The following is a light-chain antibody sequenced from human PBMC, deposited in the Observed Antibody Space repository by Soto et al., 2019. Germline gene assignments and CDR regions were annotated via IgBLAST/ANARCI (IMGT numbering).Light chain of an antibody. CDR3: QQFGRSTA. Sequence: EIVLTQSPGTLSLSLGERATLSCRASQYITSSYLAWYQQKPGQPPRLLIYGASTRATGIPDRFSGSGSGTDFTLTISRLEPEDFAVYFCQQFGRSTAFGQGTKVEIE. CDR1: QYITSSY. J-gene: IGKJ1*01. V-gene: IGKV3-20*01. CDR2: GAS.